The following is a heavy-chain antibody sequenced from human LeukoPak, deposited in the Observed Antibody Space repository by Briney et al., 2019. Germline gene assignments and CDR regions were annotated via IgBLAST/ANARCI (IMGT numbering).Heavy chain of an antibody. V-gene: IGHV6-1*01. J-gene: IGHJ4*02. Sequence: SQTLSLTCAISGDSVSSISSAWNWIRQSPSSGLEWPGRTYYRSKWYNDYAVSVKSRIIINPDTSKNHFSLQLNSVTPEDTAVYYCVRETHNFDHWGQGTLVTVSS. CDR3: VRETHNFDH. CDR1: GDSVSSISSA. CDR2: TYYRSKWYN.